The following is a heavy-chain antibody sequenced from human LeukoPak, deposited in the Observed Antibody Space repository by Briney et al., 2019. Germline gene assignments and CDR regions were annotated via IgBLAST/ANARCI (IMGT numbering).Heavy chain of an antibody. CDR3: ARELNGLDP. V-gene: IGHV3-7*01. J-gene: IGHJ5*02. D-gene: IGHD2-8*01. CDR2: IKQDGSEK. Sequence: PGGSLRLSCAASGFTFSSYWMSWVRQAPGKGLEWVANIKQDGSEKYYVDSVKGRFTIPRDNAKNSLYLQMNRLRAEDTAVYSCARELNGLDPWGQGTLVTVSS. CDR1: GFTFSSYW.